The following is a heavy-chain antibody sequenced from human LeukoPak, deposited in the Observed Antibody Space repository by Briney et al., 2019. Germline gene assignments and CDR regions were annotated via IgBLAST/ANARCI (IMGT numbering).Heavy chain of an antibody. J-gene: IGHJ5*02. D-gene: IGHD3-10*01. CDR2: ISGYNGNT. Sequence: ASVKVSCKASGYTFTRYGISWVRQAPGQGLEWMGWISGYNGNTNYAEKLQGRVTMTTDTSTSIVYMELRSLRSDDTAVYYCARDSLYYGSGSHLGFDPWGQGTLVTVSS. CDR3: ARDSLYYGSGSHLGFDP. V-gene: IGHV1-18*01. CDR1: GYTFTRYG.